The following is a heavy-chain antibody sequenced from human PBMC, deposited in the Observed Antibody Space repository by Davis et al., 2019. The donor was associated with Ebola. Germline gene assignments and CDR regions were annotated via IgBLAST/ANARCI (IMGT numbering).Heavy chain of an antibody. CDR2: ISGSGDST. CDR1: GFTFSSYA. V-gene: IGHV3-23*01. Sequence: GGSLRLSCAASGFTFSSYAMSWVRQAPGKGLEWVSAISGSGDSTYFADSVRGRFTISRDNSKNTLYLQMNSLRAEDTAVYYCAKEQIAAAGTVYDYYGMDVWGQGTTVTVSS. CDR3: AKEQIAAAGTVYDYYGMDV. D-gene: IGHD6-13*01. J-gene: IGHJ6*02.